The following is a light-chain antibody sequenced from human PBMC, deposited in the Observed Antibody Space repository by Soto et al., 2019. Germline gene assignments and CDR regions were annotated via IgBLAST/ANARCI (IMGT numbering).Light chain of an antibody. CDR1: QGIGNY. Sequence: DIQMTQSPSSLSASVGDRVTITCRASQGIGNYLAWYQQKPGKVPKLLIYSASTLQSGVPSRFSGSGSGTDFTLTISSLEPEDVATYYCQHYNNAPYTFGQGTKLEIK. V-gene: IGKV1-27*01. J-gene: IGKJ2*01. CDR2: SAS. CDR3: QHYNNAPYT.